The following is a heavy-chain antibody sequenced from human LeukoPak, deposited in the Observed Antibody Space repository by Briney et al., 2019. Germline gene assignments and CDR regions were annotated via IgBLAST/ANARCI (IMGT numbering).Heavy chain of an antibody. V-gene: IGHV4-30-4*01. J-gene: IGHJ5*02. CDR1: GGSISSGDYY. CDR2: IYYSGST. D-gene: IGHD6-13*01. Sequence: SETLSLTCTVSGGSISSGDYYWSWIRQPPGKGLEWIGYIYYSGSTYYNPSLKSRVTISVDTSKNQFSLKLSSVTAVDTAVYYCARLLSSSWYGYNWFDPWGQGTLVTVSS. CDR3: ARLLSSSWYGYNWFDP.